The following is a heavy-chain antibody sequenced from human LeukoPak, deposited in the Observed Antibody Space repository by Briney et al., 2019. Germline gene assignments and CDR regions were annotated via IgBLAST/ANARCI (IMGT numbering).Heavy chain of an antibody. Sequence: ASVKVSCKASGYTFTGYYLHWVRQPPGQGLEWKGWINPSGGTNYAQKFQRRVTMTRDTSISTAYMELSRLRSDDTAVYYCARVADPGYCSGGSCYDYWGQGTLVTVSS. J-gene: IGHJ4*02. CDR2: INPSGGT. CDR3: ARVADPGYCSGGSCYDY. D-gene: IGHD2-15*01. V-gene: IGHV1-2*02. CDR1: GYTFTGYY.